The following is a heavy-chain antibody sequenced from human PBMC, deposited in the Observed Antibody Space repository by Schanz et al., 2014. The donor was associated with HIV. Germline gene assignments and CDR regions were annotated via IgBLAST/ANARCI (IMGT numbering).Heavy chain of an antibody. CDR2: VSGSGST. D-gene: IGHD6-6*01. CDR3: AKSGQLVTKHYWFDS. Sequence: QVQLQESGPGLVKPSETLSLTCTVSGGSIRTYHWHWIRQSAGKRLEWIGRVSGSGSTDHNPSLKSRVPMSVDTSNTLFSLKLKSVTAADTAVYYCAKSGQLVTKHYWFDSWGQGTLVTVSS. CDR1: GGSIRTYH. V-gene: IGHV4-4*07. J-gene: IGHJ5*01.